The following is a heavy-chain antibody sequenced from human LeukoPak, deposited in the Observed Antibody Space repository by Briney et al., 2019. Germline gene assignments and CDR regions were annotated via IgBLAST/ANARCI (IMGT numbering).Heavy chain of an antibody. J-gene: IGHJ4*02. CDR1: GYTFTGYY. V-gene: IGHV1-2*02. D-gene: IGHD3-9*01. CDR2: INPNSGGT. Sequence: GASVKVSCKASGYTFTGYYMHWVRQAPGQGLEWMGWINPNSGGTNYAQKFQGRVTMTRDTSISTAYMELSRLRSDGTAVYYCARGNVLRYFDWLLGDPSFDYWGQGTLVTVSS. CDR3: ARGNVLRYFDWLLGDPSFDY.